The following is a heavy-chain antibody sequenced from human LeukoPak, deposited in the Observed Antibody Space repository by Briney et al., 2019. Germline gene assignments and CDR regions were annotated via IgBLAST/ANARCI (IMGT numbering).Heavy chain of an antibody. CDR2: MNPNSGNA. D-gene: IGHD1-26*01. Sequence: ASVKVSCRTSGYTFTAYEIHWVRQATGQGLEWMGWMNPNSGNAGYEQKFQGRVTMTRDTSMTTAYMELGSLRFEDTATYYCARGGARSFAPWGQGTLVTVSS. V-gene: IGHV1-8*01. J-gene: IGHJ5*02. CDR1: GYTFTAYE. CDR3: ARGGARSFAP.